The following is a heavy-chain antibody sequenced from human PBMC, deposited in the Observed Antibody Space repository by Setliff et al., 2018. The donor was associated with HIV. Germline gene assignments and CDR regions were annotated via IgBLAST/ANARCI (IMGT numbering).Heavy chain of an antibody. CDR1: GSSISSHY. D-gene: IGHD2-8*01. J-gene: IGHJ3*02. CDR3: ARHSPNVGVRGDAFDI. Sequence: TSETLSLTCTVSGSSISSHYWIWIRQPPGKGLEWIGYIHYSGATNYNPSLKSRVTISLDTSRTQFSLRLSSVTAAGTAVYYCARHSPNVGVRGDAFDIWGQGTVVTVSS. CDR2: IHYSGAT. V-gene: IGHV4-59*08.